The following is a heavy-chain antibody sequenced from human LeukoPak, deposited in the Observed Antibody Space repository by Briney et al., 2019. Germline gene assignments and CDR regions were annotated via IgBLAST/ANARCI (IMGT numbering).Heavy chain of an antibody. CDR3: ARALYFDY. J-gene: IGHJ4*02. Sequence: GGSLRLSCAASGFTFSSYAMHWVRQAPGKGLEWVAVISYDGSDKYYADSVKGRFTISRDNSKNTLYLQMNSLRAEDTAVYYCARALYFDYWGQGTLVTVSS. CDR2: ISYDGSDK. V-gene: IGHV3-30*01. CDR1: GFTFSSYA.